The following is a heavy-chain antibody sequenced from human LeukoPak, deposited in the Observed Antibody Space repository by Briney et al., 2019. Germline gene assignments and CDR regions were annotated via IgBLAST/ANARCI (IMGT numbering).Heavy chain of an antibody. CDR1: GFTFDDYA. CDR3: AKDSVFVVVPAAIVY. CDR2: ISWNSGSI. J-gene: IGHJ4*02. D-gene: IGHD2-2*02. Sequence: GGSLRLSCAASGFTFDDYAMPWVRQAPGKGLEWVSGISWNSGSIGYADSVKGRFTISRDNAKNSLYLQMNSLRAEDTALYYCAKDSVFVVVPAAIVYWGQGTLVTVSS. V-gene: IGHV3-9*01.